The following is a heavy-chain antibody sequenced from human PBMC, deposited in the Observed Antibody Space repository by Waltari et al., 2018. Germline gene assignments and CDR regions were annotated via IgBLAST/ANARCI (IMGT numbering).Heavy chain of an antibody. CDR3: ARHRYFDY. CDR1: GYSISSGYY. CDR2: IYHSGST. J-gene: IGHJ4*02. V-gene: IGHV4-38-2*01. Sequence: QVQLQESGPGLVKPSETLSLTCAVSGYSISSGYYWGWIRQPPGNGLEWIGSIYHSGSTYYNPSLKSRVTISVDTSKNQFSLKLSSVTAADTAVYYCARHRYFDYWGQGTLVTVSS.